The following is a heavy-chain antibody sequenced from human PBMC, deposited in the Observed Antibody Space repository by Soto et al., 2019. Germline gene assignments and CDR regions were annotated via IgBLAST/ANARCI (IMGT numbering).Heavy chain of an antibody. J-gene: IGHJ4*02. D-gene: IGHD3-10*01. CDR2: IYSTGIK. V-gene: IGHV3-53*01. Sequence: EVQLVESGGGLIQPGGSFKLSCAASGFTVGNNYMSWFRQAPGKVLEWVSLIYSTGIKKYADSVKGRFTVSRDNDKNTLYLQMNSMRAEDTAVYYCPKDGRGSGSHYNSFGYWGQGTLVTVSS. CDR1: GFTVGNNY. CDR3: PKDGRGSGSHYNSFGY.